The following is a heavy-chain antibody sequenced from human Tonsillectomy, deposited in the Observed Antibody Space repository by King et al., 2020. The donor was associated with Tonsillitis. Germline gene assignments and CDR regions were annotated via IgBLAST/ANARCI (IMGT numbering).Heavy chain of an antibody. CDR1: GFTFSSYG. CDR2: LSCYSRTI. CDR3: AREPMVATMDESDFDY. V-gene: IGHV3-48*01. J-gene: IGHJ4*02. D-gene: IGHD5-12*01. Sequence: VQLVESGGGLVQPGGSLRLSCVASGFTFSSYGMNWVRQAPGKGLEWLSYLSCYSRTIYADSVKGRFTISRDDARNSLYLQMSSLRAEDTAVYYCAREPMVATMDESDFDYWGQGTLVTVSS.